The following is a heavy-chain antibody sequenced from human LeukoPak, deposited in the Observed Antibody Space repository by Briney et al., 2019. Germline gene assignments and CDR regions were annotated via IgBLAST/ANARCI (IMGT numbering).Heavy chain of an antibody. CDR3: VRFTTVNTPKAYYYYYMDV. J-gene: IGHJ6*03. Sequence: GGSLRLSCAASGFTFSDYDMTWIRLVPGKGLECLSYISRSGDTISYADSVRGRFTVSRDNTKNSMYVRMNSLRAEDTAGYYCVRFTTVNTPKAYYYYYMDVWGKGSTVAVSS. V-gene: IGHV3-11*04. CDR2: ISRSGDTI. D-gene: IGHD4-11*01. CDR1: GFTFSDYD.